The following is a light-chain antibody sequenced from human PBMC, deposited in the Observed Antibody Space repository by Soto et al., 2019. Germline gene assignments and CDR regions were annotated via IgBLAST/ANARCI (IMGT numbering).Light chain of an antibody. CDR3: QQYYSTLIT. Sequence: DIVMTQSPDSLAVSLGERATINCKSSQSVLYSSNNKNYLAWYKQKPGQPPKLLISWASTRESGVPDRFSGSGSRTNFTLTISSLQAEDVAVYYCQQYYSTLITFGQGTRLEIK. CDR1: QSVLYSSNNKNY. J-gene: IGKJ5*01. V-gene: IGKV4-1*01. CDR2: WAS.